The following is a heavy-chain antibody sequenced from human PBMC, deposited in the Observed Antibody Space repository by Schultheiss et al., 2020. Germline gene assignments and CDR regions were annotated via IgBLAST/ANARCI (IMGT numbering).Heavy chain of an antibody. V-gene: IGHV3-66*01. CDR3: ARGVLRFLEWFDH. CDR1: GFTVSSNY. CDR2: IYSGGST. D-gene: IGHD3-3*01. J-gene: IGHJ5*02. Sequence: GESLKISCAASGFTVSSNYMSWVRQAPGKGLEWVSVIYSGGSTYYADSVKGRFTISRDNSKNTLYLQMNSLRAEDTAVYYCARGVLRFLEWFDHWGQGTLVTVSS.